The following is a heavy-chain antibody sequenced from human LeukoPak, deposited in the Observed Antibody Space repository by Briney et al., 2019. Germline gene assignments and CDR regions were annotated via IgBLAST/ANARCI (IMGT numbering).Heavy chain of an antibody. CDR2: INPNSGGT. D-gene: IGHD5-24*01. CDR3: ARGSKEMGREKAAFDI. Sequence: GASVKVSCKASGYTFTGYYMHWVRQAPGQGLEWMGWINPNSGGTKYARKFQGRVTMTSDTSISTAYMEVSWLRSDDTAVYYCARGSKEMGREKAAFDIWGQGTMVTVSS. J-gene: IGHJ3*02. CDR1: GYTFTGYY. V-gene: IGHV1-2*02.